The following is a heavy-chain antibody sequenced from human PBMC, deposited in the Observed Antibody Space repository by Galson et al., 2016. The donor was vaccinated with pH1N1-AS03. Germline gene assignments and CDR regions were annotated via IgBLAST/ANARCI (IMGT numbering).Heavy chain of an antibody. CDR2: VSDSGDRT. V-gene: IGHV3-23*01. D-gene: IGHD1-1*01. Sequence: SLRLSCAASGFTFRNYAMSWVRQAPGKGLEWVSTVSDSGDRTYYANSVKGLFTISRDKSKNTLYLQMNTLTAEDTAMYYCAKGISDTWNPFDIWGQGTMVTVSS. J-gene: IGHJ3*02. CDR3: AKGISDTWNPFDI. CDR1: GFTFRNYA.